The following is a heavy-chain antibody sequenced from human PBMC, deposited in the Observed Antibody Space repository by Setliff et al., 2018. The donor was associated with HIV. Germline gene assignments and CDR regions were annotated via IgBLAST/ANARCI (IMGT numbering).Heavy chain of an antibody. CDR3: ARESACSSTSCPKVLDY. CDR2: TIPMFGTA. D-gene: IGHD2-2*01. CDR1: GGTFGIYG. V-gene: IGHV1-69*05. Sequence: SVKVSCKASGGTFGIYGISWVRQAPGQGLEWMGGTIPMFGTANYAQKFQGRVTITTDESTNTGYMEPSSLRSEDTAVYYCARESACSSTSCPKVLDYWGQGTLVTVSS. J-gene: IGHJ4*02.